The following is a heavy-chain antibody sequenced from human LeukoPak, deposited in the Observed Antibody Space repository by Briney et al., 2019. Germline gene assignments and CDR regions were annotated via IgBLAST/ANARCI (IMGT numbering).Heavy chain of an antibody. CDR1: GFTFSSHS. J-gene: IGHJ4*02. Sequence: GGSLRLSCAASGFTFSSHSMNWVRQAPGKGLEWVSAISGSGGSTYYADSVKGRFTISRDNSKNTLYLQMNSLRAEDTAVYYCAKDRRWELLQIDYWGQGTLVTVSS. V-gene: IGHV3-23*01. CDR2: ISGSGGST. D-gene: IGHD1-26*01. CDR3: AKDRRWELLQIDY.